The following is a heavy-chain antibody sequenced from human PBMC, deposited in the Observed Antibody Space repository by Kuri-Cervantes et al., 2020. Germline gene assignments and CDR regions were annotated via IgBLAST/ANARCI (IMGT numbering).Heavy chain of an antibody. CDR2: ISYDGSNK. V-gene: IGHV3-30*19. CDR1: GFTFSSYG. Sequence: AGSLRLSCAASGFTFSSYGMHWVRQAPGKGLEWVAVISYDGSNKYYADSVKGRFTISRDNSKNTLYLQMNSLRAEDTAVYYCARDGTYYDFWSGYYSHYYYGMDVWGQGTTVTVSS. CDR3: ARDGTYYDFWSGYYSHYYYGMDV. D-gene: IGHD3-3*01. J-gene: IGHJ6*02.